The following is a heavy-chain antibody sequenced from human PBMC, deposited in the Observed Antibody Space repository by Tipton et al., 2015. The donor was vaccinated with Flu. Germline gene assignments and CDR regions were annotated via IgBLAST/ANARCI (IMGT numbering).Heavy chain of an antibody. CDR1: GGSISSGNYF. Sequence: TLSLTCTVSGGSISSGNYFWNWIRQPAGKGPEWIGRIHTSGTTYYKPSLKSRVTISLDTSKNHFSLRLTSVTAADTALYFCARAESSLWAGHYYGLDVWGQVTTVTVSS. J-gene: IGHJ6*02. CDR2: IHTSGTT. D-gene: IGHD6-19*01. CDR3: ARAESSLWAGHYYGLDV. V-gene: IGHV4-61*02.